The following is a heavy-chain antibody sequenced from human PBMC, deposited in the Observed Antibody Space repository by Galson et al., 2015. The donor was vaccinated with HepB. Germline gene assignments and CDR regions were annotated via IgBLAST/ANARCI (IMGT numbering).Heavy chain of an antibody. V-gene: IGHV3-48*02. J-gene: IGHJ2*01. Sequence: SLRLSCASSGFTFSTYSMNWVRQAPGKGLEWVSYISSSSSTIYYADSVKGRFTISRDNAKNSLYLQMNSLRDEDTAVYYCARDGSRSSWQYWYFDLWGRGTLVTVSS. D-gene: IGHD6-13*01. CDR2: ISSSSSTI. CDR3: ARDGSRSSWQYWYFDL. CDR1: GFTFSTYS.